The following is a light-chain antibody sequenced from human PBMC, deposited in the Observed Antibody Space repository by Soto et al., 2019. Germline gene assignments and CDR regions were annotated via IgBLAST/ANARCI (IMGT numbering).Light chain of an antibody. Sequence: QSVLTQPSSVSGSPGQSITISCTGTSTDVGGYNYVSWYQHHPGKAPKLMIYEGSKRPSGVSNRFSGSKSDSSASLTISGLQTEDEADYYCCSYAGSHGVFGTGTKVTAL. V-gene: IGLV2-14*01. CDR3: CSYAGSHGV. CDR1: STDVGGYNY. J-gene: IGLJ1*01. CDR2: EGS.